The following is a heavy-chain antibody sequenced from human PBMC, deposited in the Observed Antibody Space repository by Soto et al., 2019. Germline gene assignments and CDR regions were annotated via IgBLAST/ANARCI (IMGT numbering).Heavy chain of an antibody. D-gene: IGHD1-26*01. CDR1: GGSISSGGYS. CDR2: IYYSGST. J-gene: IGHJ1*01. V-gene: IGHV4-61*08. Sequence: SETLSLTCAVSGGSISSGGYSWSWIRQPPGKGLEWIGYIYYSGSTNYNPSLKSRVTISVDTSKNQFSLKLSSVTAADTAVYYCARPCCSGSYYPEYFQHWGQGTLVTVSS. CDR3: ARPCCSGSYYPEYFQH.